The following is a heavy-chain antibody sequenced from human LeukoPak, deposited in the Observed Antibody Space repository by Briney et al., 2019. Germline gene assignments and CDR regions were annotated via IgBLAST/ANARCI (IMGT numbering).Heavy chain of an antibody. CDR3: ARDAAVVGQGSEY. CDR1: GYTFTDFW. D-gene: IGHD6-19*01. J-gene: IGHJ4*02. Sequence: ASMKVSCKASGYTFTDFWIHWVRQAPGQGLEWVGRIDPNTGDRKYAQKFQWKVTMTRDTSTDTAYMELFGLTTDDTAVYYCARDAAVVGQGSEYWGQGTLVTVSS. V-gene: IGHV1-2*06. CDR2: IDPNTGDR.